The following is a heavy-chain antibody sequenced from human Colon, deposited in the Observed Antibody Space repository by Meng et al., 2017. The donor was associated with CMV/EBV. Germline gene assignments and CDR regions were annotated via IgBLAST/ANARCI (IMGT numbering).Heavy chain of an antibody. D-gene: IGHD3-9*01. CDR3: ARTTRDIATGWKAFDM. Sequence: SVKVSCKASGGTFSSNTIVWVRQAPGQGLEYMGSILPILGMPVQNTANYAQKFQGRVTITANKFTSTAYMELSSLRFEDTAMYYCARTTRDIATGWKAFDMWGQGTKVTVSS. CDR2: ILPILGMPVQNTA. J-gene: IGHJ3*02. V-gene: IGHV1-69*02. CDR1: GGTFSSNT.